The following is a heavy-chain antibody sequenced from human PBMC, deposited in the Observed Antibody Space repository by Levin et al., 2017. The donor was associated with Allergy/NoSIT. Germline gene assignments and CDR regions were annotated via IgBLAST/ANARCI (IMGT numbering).Heavy chain of an antibody. D-gene: IGHD2-15*01. J-gene: IGHJ4*02. CDR1: GGSISSYY. Sequence: SQTLSLTCTVSGGSISSYYWNWIRQPPGKGLEWIGFIYYTGSTNYNPSLKSRVTISLDTSENQFSLKLTSVTTADTAVYYCARGYCSGGSCYYFDHWGQGTLVTVSS. CDR2: IYYTGST. V-gene: IGHV4-59*01. CDR3: ARGYCSGGSCYYFDH.